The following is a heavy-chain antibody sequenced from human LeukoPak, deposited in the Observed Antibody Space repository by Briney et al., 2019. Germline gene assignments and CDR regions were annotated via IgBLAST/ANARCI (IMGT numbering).Heavy chain of an antibody. CDR1: GFTFSSYA. CDR3: AKDQSTMIVVVIAAFDI. J-gene: IGHJ3*02. Sequence: GGSLRLSCAASGFTFSSYAMSWVRQAPGKGLEWVSAISGSGGSTYYADSVKGRFTISRDNSKNTLYLQMNSLRAEDTAVYYCAKDQSTMIVVVIAAFDIWGQGTMVTVSS. CDR2: ISGSGGST. V-gene: IGHV3-23*01. D-gene: IGHD3-22*01.